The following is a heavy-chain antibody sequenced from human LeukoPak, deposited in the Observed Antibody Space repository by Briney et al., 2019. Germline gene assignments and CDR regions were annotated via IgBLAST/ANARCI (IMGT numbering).Heavy chain of an antibody. V-gene: IGHV3-23*01. D-gene: IGHD2-8*01. CDR1: GGSISSSSYY. Sequence: ETLSLTCTVSGGSISSSSYYWGWVRQAPGKGLEWVSSISGSGGSTYYADSVKGRFTISRDNSKNTLSLQINSLRAEDTAVYYCARDGRGVDYFDYWGQGTLVTVSS. CDR2: ISGSGGST. J-gene: IGHJ4*02. CDR3: ARDGRGVDYFDY.